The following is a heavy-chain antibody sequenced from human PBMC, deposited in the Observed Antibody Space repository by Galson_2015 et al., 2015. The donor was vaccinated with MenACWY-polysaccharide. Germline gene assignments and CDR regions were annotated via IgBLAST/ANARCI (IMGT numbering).Heavy chain of an antibody. J-gene: IGHJ6*04. D-gene: IGHD3-22*01. Sequence: CAISGDSVSSDTAAWTWIRQSPSGGLEWLGRTYYKSKWYSDYALSVEGRITINPDTSKNQFSLHLNSVTPEDTAVYYCARWRYNSESSVYRRWEYFYSGLAVGGLGTTVTFPS. CDR3: ARWRYNSESSVYRRWEYFYSGLAV. CDR2: TYYKSKWYS. V-gene: IGHV6-1*01. CDR1: GDSVSSDTAA.